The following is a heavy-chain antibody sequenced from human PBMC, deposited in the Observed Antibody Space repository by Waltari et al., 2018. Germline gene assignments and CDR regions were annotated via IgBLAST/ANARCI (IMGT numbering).Heavy chain of an antibody. V-gene: IGHV4-4*07. D-gene: IGHD3-22*01. J-gene: IGHJ4*02. CDR2: IYTSGST. CDR3: ARGGVRYDSSAILGA. CDR1: GGSISRYY. Sequence: QVQLQESGPGLVKPSETLSLPCTVSGGSISRYYWSWIRQTAGKGLEWIGRIYTSGSTNYTPSLKSRVTMSVDTSKNQFSLKLSSVTAADTAVYYCARGGVRYDSSAILGAWDQGTLVTVSS.